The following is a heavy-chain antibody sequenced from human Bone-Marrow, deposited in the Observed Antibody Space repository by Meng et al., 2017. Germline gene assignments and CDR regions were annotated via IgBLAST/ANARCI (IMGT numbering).Heavy chain of an antibody. CDR3: ARGKGVFDDFWRGFHGLGF. J-gene: IGHJ4*02. Sequence: GESLKISCAASGFTFSSYWMHWVRQAPGKGLVWVSRINSDGSSTSYADSVKGRFTISRDNAKNTLYLQMNSLRAEDTAVYYCARGKGVFDDFWRGFHGLGFWGQGTMVTVSS. CDR1: GFTFSSYW. D-gene: IGHD3-3*01. V-gene: IGHV3-74*01. CDR2: INSDGSST.